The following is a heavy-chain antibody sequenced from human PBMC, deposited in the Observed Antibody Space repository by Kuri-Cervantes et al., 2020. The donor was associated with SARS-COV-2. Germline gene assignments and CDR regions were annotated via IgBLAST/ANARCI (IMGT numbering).Heavy chain of an antibody. Sequence: GESLKISCAASGFTFDDYAMHWVRQAPGKGLEWVSGISSSSSYIYYADSVKGRFTISRDNAKNSLYLQMNSLRAEDTAVYYCARERGSSWYSSKAFDIWGQGTMVTVSS. V-gene: IGHV3-21*01. CDR2: ISSSSSYI. CDR1: GFTFDDYA. CDR3: ARERGSSWYSSKAFDI. D-gene: IGHD6-13*01. J-gene: IGHJ3*02.